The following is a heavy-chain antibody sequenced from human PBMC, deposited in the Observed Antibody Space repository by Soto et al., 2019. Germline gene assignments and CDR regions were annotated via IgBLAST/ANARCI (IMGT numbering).Heavy chain of an antibody. CDR1: GFTFSDYY. CDR3: ASLGYDYIWGSYLPGAFDI. D-gene: IGHD3-16*02. CDR2: ISSSGSTI. V-gene: IGHV3-11*01. Sequence: PGGSLRLSCAASGFTFSDYYMSWIRQAPGKGLEWVSYISSSGSTIYYADSVKGRFTISRDNAKNSLYLQMNSLRAEDTAVYYCASLGYDYIWGSYLPGAFDIWGQGTMVTVSS. J-gene: IGHJ3*02.